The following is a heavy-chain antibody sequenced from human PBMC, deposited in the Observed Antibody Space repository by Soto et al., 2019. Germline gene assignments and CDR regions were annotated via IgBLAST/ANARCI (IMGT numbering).Heavy chain of an antibody. CDR3: ARLMDYYDSSGYYIPRPYYFDY. D-gene: IGHD3-22*01. CDR1: GYSFTSYW. V-gene: IGHV5-51*01. Sequence: PXESLKISFKGSGYSFTSYWIGWVRQIPGKGLEWMGIIYPGDSDTRYSPSFQGQVTISADKSISTAYLQWSSLKASDTAMYYCARLMDYYDSSGYYIPRPYYFDYWGQGTLVNV. J-gene: IGHJ4*02. CDR2: IYPGDSDT.